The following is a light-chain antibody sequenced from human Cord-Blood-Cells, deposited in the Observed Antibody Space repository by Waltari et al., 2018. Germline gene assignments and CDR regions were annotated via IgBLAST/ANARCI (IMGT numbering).Light chain of an antibody. CDR1: SSAVGSYNL. CDR3: CSYAGSSTLV. Sequence: QSALTQPASVSGSPGQSITISCTGTSSAVGSYNLVSWYQQHPGKAPKLMIYEGSKRPSGVSNRFSGSKSGNTASLTISGLQAEDEADYYYCSYAGSSTLVFGGGTKLTVL. V-gene: IGLV2-23*01. CDR2: EGS. J-gene: IGLJ2*01.